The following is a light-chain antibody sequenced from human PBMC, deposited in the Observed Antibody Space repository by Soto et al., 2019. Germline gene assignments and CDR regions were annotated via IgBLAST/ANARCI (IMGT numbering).Light chain of an antibody. J-gene: IGLJ2*01. CDR3: ASYTSSSTSVI. V-gene: IGLV2-14*01. CDR2: EVS. Sequence: QSVLTQPASVSGSPGQSITISCTGTSSDVGGYKYVSWYQQHPDKAPKLIIFEVSNRPSGISSRFSGSKSGNTASLTISGVQPADEDDYYYASYTSSSTSVIFGRGTKLTVL. CDR1: SSDVGGYKY.